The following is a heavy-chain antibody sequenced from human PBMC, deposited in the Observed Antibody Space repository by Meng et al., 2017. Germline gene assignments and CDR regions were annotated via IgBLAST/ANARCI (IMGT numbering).Heavy chain of an antibody. CDR1: GFTFSSYW. CDR2: IKQDGSEK. D-gene: IGHD3-16*01. V-gene: IGHV3-7*01. J-gene: IGHJ3*02. CDR3: ARSPGDRAFDI. Sequence: GGSLRLSCAASGFTFSSYWMSWVRQAPGKGLEWVANIKQDGSEKYYVDSVKGRFTISRDNAKNSLYLQMNSLRAEDTTVYYCARSPGDRAFDIWGQGTMVTVSS.